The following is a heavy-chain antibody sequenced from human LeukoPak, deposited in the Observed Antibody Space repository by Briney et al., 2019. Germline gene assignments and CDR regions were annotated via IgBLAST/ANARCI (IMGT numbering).Heavy chain of an antibody. CDR3: AKAVQLAWSFDY. D-gene: IGHD1-1*01. J-gene: IGHJ4*02. V-gene: IGHV3-23*01. Sequence: GGSLRLSCAASGFSFSSYGMSWVRQAPGKGLEWVSVISGRDGITYYADSVKGRFTVSRDNSKKTLYLQMNSLRAEDTAIYYCAKAVQLAWSFDYWGQGALVTVSS. CDR2: ISGRDGIT. CDR1: GFSFSSYG.